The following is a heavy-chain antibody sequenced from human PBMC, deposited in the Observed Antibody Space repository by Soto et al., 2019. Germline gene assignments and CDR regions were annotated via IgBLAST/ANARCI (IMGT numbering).Heavy chain of an antibody. CDR1: VGTFSSYA. V-gene: IGHV1-69*01. D-gene: IGHD4-17*01. Sequence: QVQLVQSGAEVKKPGSSVKVSCKDAVGTFSSYAISWLRQAPGQGPEWGGGIIPVLGTANYAQTFQGRVTITTDESTGTEYMEMGSLRSEGTAVYYCAGDKCGYGDYVDYCYYYCMDVWGQGTTVTVSS. CDR2: IIPVLGTA. CDR3: AGDKCGYGDYVDYCYYYCMDV. J-gene: IGHJ6*02.